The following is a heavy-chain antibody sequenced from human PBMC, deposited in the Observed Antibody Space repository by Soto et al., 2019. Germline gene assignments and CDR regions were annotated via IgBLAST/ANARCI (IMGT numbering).Heavy chain of an antibody. V-gene: IGHV3-30-3*01. D-gene: IGHD3-10*01. Sequence: GGSLRLSCAASRFTFSSYPMHGVRQAPGRGLDWVAVISYDGSNKYYADSVKGRFTISRDNSKNTLYLQMNSLRAEDTAVYYCARDHYYGSGSYRFVDYWGQGP. CDR2: ISYDGSNK. J-gene: IGHJ4*02. CDR3: ARDHYYGSGSYRFVDY. CDR1: RFTFSSYP.